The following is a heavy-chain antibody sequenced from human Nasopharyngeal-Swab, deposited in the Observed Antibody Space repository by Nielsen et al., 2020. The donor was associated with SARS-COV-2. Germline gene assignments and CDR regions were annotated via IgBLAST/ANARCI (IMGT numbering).Heavy chain of an antibody. D-gene: IGHD2/OR15-2a*01. CDR3: VRDHQTVLTNSTDDF. Sequence: ASVKVSCKASGYTFTIYGINWVRQAPGQGLEWMGWISADNGETNYGQRFQDRVSMTTDTSTTTAYLELRSLRLDDTAVYYCVRDHQTVLTNSTDDFWGQGTLVTVSS. CDR2: ISADNGET. V-gene: IGHV1-18*01. J-gene: IGHJ4*02. CDR1: GYTFTIYG.